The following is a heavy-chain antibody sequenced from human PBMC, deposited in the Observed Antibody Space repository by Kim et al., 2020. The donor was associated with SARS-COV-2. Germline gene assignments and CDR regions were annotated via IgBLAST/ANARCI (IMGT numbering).Heavy chain of an antibody. J-gene: IGHJ4*02. CDR3: ATVPSSRLGY. CDR2: A. V-gene: IGHV3-72*01. Sequence: AEYAASVEGGFTISRDDSKNSLYLQMHSLKTEDTAVYYWATVPSSRLGYWGRGTLVTVSS. D-gene: IGHD7-27*01.